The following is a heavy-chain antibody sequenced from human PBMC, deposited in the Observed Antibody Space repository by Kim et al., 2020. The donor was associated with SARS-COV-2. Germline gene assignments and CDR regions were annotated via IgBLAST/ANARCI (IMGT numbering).Heavy chain of an antibody. D-gene: IGHD6-19*01. V-gene: IGHV1-69*01. J-gene: IGHJ4*02. Sequence: NYAQKFQGRVTITADESTSTAYMELSSLRSEDTAVYYCAREGIAVAGTIYWGQGTLVTVSS. CDR3: AREGIAVAGTIY.